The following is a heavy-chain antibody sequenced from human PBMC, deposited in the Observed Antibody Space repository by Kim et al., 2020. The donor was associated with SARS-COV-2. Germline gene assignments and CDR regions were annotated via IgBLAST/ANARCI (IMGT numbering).Heavy chain of an antibody. Sequence: GNPTYAQGFTGRFVCSLDTSVSTAYLQISSLKAEDTAVYYCAREDRAADHWGQGTLVTVSS. CDR3: AREDRAADH. D-gene: IGHD6-13*01. CDR2: GNP. V-gene: IGHV7-4-1*02. J-gene: IGHJ4*02.